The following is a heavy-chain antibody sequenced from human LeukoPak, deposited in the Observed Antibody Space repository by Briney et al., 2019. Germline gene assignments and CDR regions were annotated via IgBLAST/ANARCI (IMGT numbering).Heavy chain of an antibody. CDR1: GYTFTSYD. Sequence: ASVKVSCKASGYTFTSYDINWVRQATGQGLEWMGWMNPNSGNTGYAQKFQGGVTMTRNTSISTAYMELSSLRSEDTAVYYCASIGVVPAAISPPSAYYYYYGMDVWGQGTTVTVSS. CDR3: ASIGVVPAAISPPSAYYYYYGMDV. CDR2: MNPNSGNT. D-gene: IGHD2-2*01. V-gene: IGHV1-8*01. J-gene: IGHJ6*02.